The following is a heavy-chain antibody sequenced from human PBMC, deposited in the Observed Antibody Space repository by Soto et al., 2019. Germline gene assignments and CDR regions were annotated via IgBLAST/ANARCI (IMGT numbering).Heavy chain of an antibody. J-gene: IGHJ4*02. CDR3: ARDYGDLGYDS. CDR2: LWNDGNTK. D-gene: IGHD4-17*01. Sequence: QVQLVESGGGVVQPGTSLTLSCAASGFTLSRNGMHWVSQAPGKGLEWVAILWNDGNTKYYADSVQGRFDSSRDSSRNTLYLQMNSLRVEDTAIYYCARDYGDLGYDSCGQGTLVTVSS. CDR1: GFTLSRNG. V-gene: IGHV3-33*01.